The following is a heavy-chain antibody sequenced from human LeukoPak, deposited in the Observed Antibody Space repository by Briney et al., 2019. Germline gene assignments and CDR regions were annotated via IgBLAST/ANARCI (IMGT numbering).Heavy chain of an antibody. V-gene: IGHV3-30*03. D-gene: IGHD1-26*01. Sequence: PGGSLRLSCAASGFSISSHGMHWVRQAPGKGLEWLAVTSYDASKIFYGDSLQGRFTISRENPENTVYLEMNSLRPEDTAVYYCARDKTGWEILDCHLDLWARGTLVTVSS. CDR1: GFSISSHG. J-gene: IGHJ2*01. CDR3: ARDKTGWEILDCHLDL. CDR2: TSYDASKI.